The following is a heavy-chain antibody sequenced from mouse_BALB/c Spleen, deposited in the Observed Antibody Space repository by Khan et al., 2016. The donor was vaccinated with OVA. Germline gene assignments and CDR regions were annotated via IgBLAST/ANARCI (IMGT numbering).Heavy chain of an antibody. J-gene: IGHJ2*01. CDR3: ARVYGGDFDY. CDR2: ISYSGNT. Sequence: SGPGLVKPSQSLSLTCTVTGYSFTTDDACNLIQHFPGTRLEWRGFISYSGNTKYNPSFKSRIFITQETSTNHFFLQFNTVTTEDTARYYCARVYGGDFDYWGQGTTLTVSS. CDR1: GYSFTTDDA. D-gene: IGHD1-1*01. V-gene: IGHV3-2*02.